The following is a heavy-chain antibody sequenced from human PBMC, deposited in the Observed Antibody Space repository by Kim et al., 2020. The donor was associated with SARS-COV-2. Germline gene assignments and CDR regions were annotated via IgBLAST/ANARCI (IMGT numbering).Heavy chain of an antibody. D-gene: IGHD3-3*01. J-gene: IGHJ4*02. CDR2: INHSGST. V-gene: IGHV4-34*01. CDR3: ARGRFRLRFLEWLFYFDY. CDR1: GGSFSGYY. Sequence: SETLSLTCAVYGGSFSGYYWSWIRQPPGKGLEWIGEINHSGSTNYNPSLKSRVTISVDTSKNQFSLKLSSVTAADTAVYYCARGRFRLRFLEWLFYFDYWGQGTLVTVSS.